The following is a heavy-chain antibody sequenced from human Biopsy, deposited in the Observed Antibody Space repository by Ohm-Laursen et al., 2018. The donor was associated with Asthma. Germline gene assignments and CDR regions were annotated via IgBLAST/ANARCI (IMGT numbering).Heavy chain of an antibody. V-gene: IGHV4-31*02. J-gene: IGHJ4*02. Sequence: TLSLTWTVSYGSITSGGYYWTWIRQHPGKGLEWIGFIYYSGSTYYNPSLKSRVSISIDTSKNQFSLKLSSVTAADTAVYYCARARDYYDSRGYYRSFDYWGQGTLVTVSS. D-gene: IGHD3-22*01. CDR2: IYYSGST. CDR1: YGSITSGGYY. CDR3: ARARDYYDSRGYYRSFDY.